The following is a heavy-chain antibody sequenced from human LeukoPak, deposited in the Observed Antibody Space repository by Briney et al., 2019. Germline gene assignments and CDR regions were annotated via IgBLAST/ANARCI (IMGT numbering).Heavy chain of an antibody. D-gene: IGHD1-26*01. CDR2: IKSKSDGGTI. V-gene: IGHV3-15*07. Sequence: GGSLRLSCAASGFTFSNAWMNWVRQAPGKGLEWVGRIKSKSDGGTINYAAPVKGRFTISRDDSKNTLYLQMNNLKTEDTAVYYCARDPGYSRPSSYGYFDHWGQGTLATVSS. CDR3: ARDPGYSRPSSYGYFDH. J-gene: IGHJ4*02. CDR1: GFTFSNAW.